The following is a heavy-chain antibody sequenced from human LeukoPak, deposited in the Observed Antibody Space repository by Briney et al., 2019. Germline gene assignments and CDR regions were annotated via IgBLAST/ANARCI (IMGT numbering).Heavy chain of an antibody. J-gene: IGHJ3*02. V-gene: IGHV3-48*03. CDR2: ISSSGSTM. CDR1: GFTFSSYE. D-gene: IGHD3-22*01. Sequence: AGGSLRLSCAASGFTFSSYEINWVRQAPGKGLEWVSYISSSGSTMYYADSVKGRFTISRDNAKNSLYLQMNSLRAEDTALYYCARGAHPFYDSSGYYYVDAFDIWGQGTMVTVSS. CDR3: ARGAHPFYDSSGYYYVDAFDI.